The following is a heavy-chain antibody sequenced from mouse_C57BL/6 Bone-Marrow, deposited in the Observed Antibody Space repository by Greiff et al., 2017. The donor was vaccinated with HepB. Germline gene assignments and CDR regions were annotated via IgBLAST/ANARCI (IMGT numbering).Heavy chain of an antibody. V-gene: IGHV5-16*01. J-gene: IGHJ3*01. CDR3: ARGRYDGYGAWFAY. CDR1: GFTFSDYY. D-gene: IGHD2-3*01. CDR2: INYDGSST. Sequence: EVQVVESEGGLVQPGSSMKLSCTASGFTFSDYYMAWVRQVPEKGLEWVANINYDGSSTYYLDSLKSRFIISRDNAKNILYLQMSSLKSEDTATYYCARGRYDGYGAWFAYWGQGTLVTVSA.